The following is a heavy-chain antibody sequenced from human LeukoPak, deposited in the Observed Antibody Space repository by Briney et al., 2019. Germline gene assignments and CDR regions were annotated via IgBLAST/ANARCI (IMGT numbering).Heavy chain of an antibody. Sequence: PGGSLRLSCAASGFTFSSYWMHWVRQARGKGLVWVSRINSDGSSTSHADSVKGQFTTSRDNDKNTLYLQMKSLRGEDTAVYYCARETNWGPDYWGQGTLVTVSS. CDR3: ARETNWGPDY. J-gene: IGHJ4*02. V-gene: IGHV3-74*01. CDR2: INSDGSST. D-gene: IGHD7-27*01. CDR1: GFTFSSYW.